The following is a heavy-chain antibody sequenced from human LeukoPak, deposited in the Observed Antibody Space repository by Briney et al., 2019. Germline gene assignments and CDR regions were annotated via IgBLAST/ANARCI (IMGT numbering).Heavy chain of an antibody. CDR3: ARGAVALAFEV. J-gene: IGHJ3*01. CDR1: GFTFSSYD. CDR2: IGTAGDT. V-gene: IGHV3-13*04. Sequence: GGSLRLSCAASGFTFSSYDMHWVRQATGKGLEWVSAIGTAGDTYYPGSVKGRFTISRENTKNSLYLQMNSLRAEDTAVYYCARGAVALAFEVWGPGTMVTVAS. D-gene: IGHD6-19*01.